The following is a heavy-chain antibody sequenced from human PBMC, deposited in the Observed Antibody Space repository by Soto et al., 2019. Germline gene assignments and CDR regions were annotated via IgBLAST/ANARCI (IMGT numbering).Heavy chain of an antibody. CDR3: ARDQITMVRGGAEYYYYYYYMDV. D-gene: IGHD3-10*01. V-gene: IGHV3-7*01. CDR1: GFTFSSYW. J-gene: IGHJ6*03. Sequence: GGSLRLSCAASGFTFSSYWMSWVRQAPGKGLEWVANIKQDGSEKYYVDSVKGRFTISRDNAKNSLYLQMYSLRAEDTAVYYCARDQITMVRGGAEYYYYYYYMDVWGKGTTVTVSS. CDR2: IKQDGSEK.